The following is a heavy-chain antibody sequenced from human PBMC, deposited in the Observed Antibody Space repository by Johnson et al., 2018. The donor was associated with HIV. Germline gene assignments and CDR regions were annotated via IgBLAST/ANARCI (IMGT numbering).Heavy chain of an antibody. CDR2: ISYDGSNK. Sequence: QVQLVESGGGLVKPGGSLRLSCAASGFTFSSYGMYWVRQAPGKGLEWVAVISYDGSNKYYADSVKGRFTISRDSSKNSLYLQMNSLRVEDTALYYCARDRARWSSGWYNDAFDIWCQGTMVTVSS. CDR3: ARDRARWSSGWYNDAFDI. V-gene: IGHV3-30*03. CDR1: GFTFSSYG. J-gene: IGHJ3*02. D-gene: IGHD6-19*01.